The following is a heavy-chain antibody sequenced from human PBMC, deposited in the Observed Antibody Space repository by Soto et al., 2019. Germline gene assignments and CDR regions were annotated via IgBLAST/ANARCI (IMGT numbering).Heavy chain of an antibody. Sequence: SETLSLTCTVSGASIISGTYHWSLIRHHPGKGLEWIGYIYYSGSTYYNPSLKSRLTISVDTSKNQFSLRLSSVTAADTAVYYCAREMNYYDTSGDSYFDYWGQGTLVTVS. CDR2: IYYSGST. J-gene: IGHJ4*02. CDR3: AREMNYYDTSGDSYFDY. V-gene: IGHV4-31*03. CDR1: GASIISGTYH. D-gene: IGHD3-22*01.